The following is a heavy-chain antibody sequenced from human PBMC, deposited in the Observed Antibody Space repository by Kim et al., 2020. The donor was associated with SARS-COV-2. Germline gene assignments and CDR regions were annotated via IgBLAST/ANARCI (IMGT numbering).Heavy chain of an antibody. J-gene: IGHJ6*02. CDR3: ARAKRVVITLYYYGMDV. Sequence: GGSLRLSCAASGFTFSSYSMNWVRQAPGKGLEWVSYISSSSSTIYYADSVKGRFTISRDNAKNSLYLQMNSLRDEDTAVYYCARAKRVVITLYYYGMDVWGQGTTVTVSS. CDR1: GFTFSSYS. D-gene: IGHD3-22*01. V-gene: IGHV3-48*02. CDR2: ISSSSSTI.